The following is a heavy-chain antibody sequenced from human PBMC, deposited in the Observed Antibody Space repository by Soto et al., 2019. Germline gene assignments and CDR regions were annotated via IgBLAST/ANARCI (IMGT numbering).Heavy chain of an antibody. Sequence: QVQLVHSGAEVKKPGSSVKVSCKASGGTFSSYAISWVRQAPGQGLEWMGGIIPIFGTAYYAKKFQGRVTITAGETTSKATTEVGGLRSEDQAVYYCASGAASWELLGGGFDYLSQGTLVNVSS. CDR3: ASGAASWELLGGGFDY. J-gene: IGHJ4*02. CDR1: GGTFSSYA. V-gene: IGHV1-69*01. CDR2: IIPIFGTA. D-gene: IGHD1-26*01.